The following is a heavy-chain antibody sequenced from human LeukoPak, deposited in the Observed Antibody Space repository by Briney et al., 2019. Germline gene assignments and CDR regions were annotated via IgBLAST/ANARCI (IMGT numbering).Heavy chain of an antibody. Sequence: SETLSLTCTLYGDSFNDYYWSWVRQPPGKGLEWIGEINHSGGTNYNPSLWGRLTISIDTSKHQFSLRVTSVHAADTGVYFCARVSDLMISVGGVISFFDNWGQGALVTVSS. CDR1: GDSFNDYY. D-gene: IGHD3-16*02. CDR3: ARVSDLMISVGGVISFFDN. J-gene: IGHJ4*02. V-gene: IGHV4-34*01. CDR2: INHSGGT.